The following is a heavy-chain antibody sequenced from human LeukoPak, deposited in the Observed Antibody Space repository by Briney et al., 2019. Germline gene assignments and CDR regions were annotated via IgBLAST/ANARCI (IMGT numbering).Heavy chain of an antibody. Sequence: GASVKVSCKASGYTFTGYYMHWVRQAPGQGLEWMGWINPNSGGTNYAQKFQGRVTMTRDTSISTAYMELSRLRSDDTAVYYCARVQRDFGELYGYWGQGTLVTVSS. CDR1: GYTFTGYY. CDR3: ARVQRDFGELYGY. V-gene: IGHV1-2*02. CDR2: INPNSGGT. J-gene: IGHJ4*02. D-gene: IGHD3-10*01.